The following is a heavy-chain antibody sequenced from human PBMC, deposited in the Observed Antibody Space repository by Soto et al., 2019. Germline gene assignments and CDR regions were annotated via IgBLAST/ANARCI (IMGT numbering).Heavy chain of an antibody. CDR1: GFTFTNCG. D-gene: IGHD1-26*01. Sequence: QVQLVESGGGVVQPGGSLRLSCAASGFTFTNCGMHWVPQAPGKGLEWVAVVGSDGMHKYYGAFVKGRFTISRDTSENTVYLQMDRLTSEDTAVYYCARDVIVDAPDYFHYWGRGTLVTVSS. CDR3: ARDVIVDAPDYFHY. J-gene: IGHJ4*02. V-gene: IGHV3-30*01. CDR2: VGSDGMHK.